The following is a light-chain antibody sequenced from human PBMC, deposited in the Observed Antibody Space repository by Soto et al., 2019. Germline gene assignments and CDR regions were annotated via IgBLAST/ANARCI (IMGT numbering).Light chain of an antibody. CDR2: GAS. J-gene: IGKJ1*01. Sequence: EIVMTQSPATLSVSPGERATLSCRASQSVSSNLAWYQQKPGQAPRLLIYGASTRATGIPARFSGSGSGTEFTLTISSLQSEDFAVYYCQQDNNWPPWTFGQGNKGESK. V-gene: IGKV3-15*01. CDR1: QSVSSN. CDR3: QQDNNWPPWT.